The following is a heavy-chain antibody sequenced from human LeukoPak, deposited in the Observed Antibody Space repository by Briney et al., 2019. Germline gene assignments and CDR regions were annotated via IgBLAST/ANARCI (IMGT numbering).Heavy chain of an antibody. CDR3: AREGLSSSWYDHNDY. CDR2: IIPISGTA. J-gene: IGHJ4*02. CDR1: GGTFSSYA. Sequence: SVKVSCKASGGTFSSYAISWVRQAPGQGLEWMGGIIPISGTANYAQKFQGRVTITADESTSTAYMELSSLRSEDTAVYYCAREGLSSSWYDHNDYWGQGTLVTVSS. V-gene: IGHV1-69*13. D-gene: IGHD6-13*01.